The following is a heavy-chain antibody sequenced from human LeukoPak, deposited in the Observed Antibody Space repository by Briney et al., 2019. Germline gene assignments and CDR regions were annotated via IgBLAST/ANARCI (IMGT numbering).Heavy chain of an antibody. Sequence: PGGSLRLSCAASGFTFDDYAMHWVRQVPGKGLEWVSLISGDGGITYSGDSVKGRFTISRDNSKNSLFLQMNSLRTEDTALYYCAKDTVIARIATAWGYFDLWGRGTLVTVSS. CDR3: AKDTVIARIATAWGYFDL. J-gene: IGHJ2*01. CDR1: GFTFDDYA. V-gene: IGHV3-43*02. CDR2: ISGDGGIT. D-gene: IGHD6-13*01.